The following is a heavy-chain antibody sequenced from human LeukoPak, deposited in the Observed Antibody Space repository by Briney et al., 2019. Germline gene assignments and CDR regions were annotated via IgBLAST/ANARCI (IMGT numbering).Heavy chain of an antibody. Sequence: SETLSLTCTISGGSISSSGYYWGWIRQPPGKGLEWIGSIYYSGSTYYNPSLKSRVTISVDTSKNQFSLRLSSVTAADTAIYYCARSMWLRNWFDPWGQGTLVTVSS. D-gene: IGHD5-12*01. CDR1: GGSISSSGYY. J-gene: IGHJ5*02. V-gene: IGHV4-39*07. CDR3: ARSMWLRNWFDP. CDR2: IYYSGST.